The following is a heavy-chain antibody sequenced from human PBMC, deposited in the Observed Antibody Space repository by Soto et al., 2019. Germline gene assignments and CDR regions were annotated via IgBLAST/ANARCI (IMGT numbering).Heavy chain of an antibody. CDR1: GFSFSTYP. D-gene: IGHD3-10*01. V-gene: IGHV3-30-3*01. CDR2: ISYHGIDK. J-gene: IGHJ6*02. CDR3: ARVQHFYSETYRGYRYYGMDV. Sequence: GGSLRLSCAASGFSFSTYPMHWVRQAPGKGLGWVAVISYHGIDKFYADSVKGRFTASRDNSKNTLYLEMNSLSAEDTAVYYCARVQHFYSETYRGYRYYGMDVWGQGTTVTVSS.